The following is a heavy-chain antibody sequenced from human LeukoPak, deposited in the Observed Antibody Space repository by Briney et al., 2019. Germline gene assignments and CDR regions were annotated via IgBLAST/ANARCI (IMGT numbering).Heavy chain of an antibody. CDR2: FDPEDGET. CDR3: ATTITDILTDYGSYYYYGMDV. J-gene: IGHJ6*04. V-gene: IGHV1-24*01. Sequence: ASVKVSCKVSGYTLTELSMHWVRQAPGKGLEWMGGFDPEDGETIYAQKFQGRVTMTEDTSTDTAYMELSSLRSEDTAVYYCATTITDILTDYGSYYYYGMDVWGKGTTVTVSS. D-gene: IGHD3-9*01. CDR1: GYTLTELS.